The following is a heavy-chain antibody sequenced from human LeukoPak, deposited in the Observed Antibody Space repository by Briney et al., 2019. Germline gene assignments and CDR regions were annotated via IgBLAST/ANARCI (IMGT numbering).Heavy chain of an antibody. CDR3: ARATIFGVAPVPFDY. V-gene: IGHV1-46*01. CDR1: GYTFTSYY. CDR2: INPSGGDT. D-gene: IGHD3-3*01. J-gene: IGHJ4*02. Sequence: ASVKVSCKASGYTFTSYYMHWVRQAPGQGLQWMGIINPSGGDTTYAQKFQGRVTMTRDTSTSTVYLELSSLTSEDTAMYYCARATIFGVAPVPFDYWGRGTLVTVSS.